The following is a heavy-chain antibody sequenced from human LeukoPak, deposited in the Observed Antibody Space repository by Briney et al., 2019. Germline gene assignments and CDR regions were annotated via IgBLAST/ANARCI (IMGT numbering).Heavy chain of an antibody. V-gene: IGHV3-21*01. CDR2: ISSSSSYI. CDR3: ARNYSSSSLAYYYYMDV. CDR1: GFTFSSYS. Sequence: GGSLRLSCAASGFTFSSYSMNWVRQAPGKGLEWVSSISSSSSYIYYADSVKGRFAISRDNAKNSLYLQMNSLRAEDTAVYYCARNYSSSSLAYYYYMDVWGKGTTVTVSS. D-gene: IGHD6-6*01. J-gene: IGHJ6*03.